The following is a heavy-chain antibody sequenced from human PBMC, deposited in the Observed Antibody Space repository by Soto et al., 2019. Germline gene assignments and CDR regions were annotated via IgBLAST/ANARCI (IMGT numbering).Heavy chain of an antibody. V-gene: IGHV4-4*02. CDR2: IYHSGST. CDR1: GGSISSSNW. J-gene: IGHJ4*02. D-gene: IGHD6-6*01. Sequence: SETLSLTCAVSGGSISSSNWWSWVRQPPGKGLEWIGEIYHSGSTNYKPSLKSRVTISVDKSKNQISLKLSSVTAADTAVYYCASIRSDSSSSSPLDYWGQGTLVTVSS. CDR3: ASIRSDSSSSSPLDY.